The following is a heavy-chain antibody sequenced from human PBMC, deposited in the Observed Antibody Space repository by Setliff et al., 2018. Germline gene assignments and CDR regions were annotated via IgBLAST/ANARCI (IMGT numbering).Heavy chain of an antibody. J-gene: IGHJ4*02. CDR1: GYTFSNYG. V-gene: IGHV1-18*01. Sequence: ASVKVSCKASGYTFSNYGITWVRQAPGQGLEWMGWINNYSFKTNYPQKFLGRVTVTTDTSATTAYMELKNLRSDGTAVYYCSRINFYVSSGYYYAPDFWGQGTLVTVSS. CDR3: SRINFYVSSGYYYAPDF. CDR2: INNYSFKT. D-gene: IGHD3-22*01.